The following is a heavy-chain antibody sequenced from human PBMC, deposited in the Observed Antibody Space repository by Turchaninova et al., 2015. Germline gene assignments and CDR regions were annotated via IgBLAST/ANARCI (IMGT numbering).Heavy chain of an antibody. CDR1: GGSSSSSNW. CDR2: IYQSVST. D-gene: IGHD6-13*01. J-gene: IGHJ4*02. V-gene: IGHV4-4*02. Sequence: QVQLQESGPGLVKPSGTLSPTCPVSGGSSSSSNWWSWGRQAPGKGLEWIGEIYQSVSTNYNPSLKSRVTISVDKSKNQFSLKLSSVTAADTAVYYCARGRIAAAGTGDYWGQGTLVTVSS. CDR3: ARGRIAAAGTGDY.